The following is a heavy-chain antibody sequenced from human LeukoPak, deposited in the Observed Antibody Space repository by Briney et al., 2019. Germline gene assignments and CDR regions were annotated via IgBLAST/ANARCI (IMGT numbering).Heavy chain of an antibody. Sequence: PGGSLRLSCTASGFTFSITYMAWVRQAPGKGLGWVSVIYGGGDAYYADSVKGRFTIARDNSKKTLSHQMNNVSVEDTAVYYCARVQFQWFDPWGQGTLGTGSP. V-gene: IGHV3-66*01. D-gene: IGHD6-19*01. CDR1: GFTFSITY. CDR3: ARVQFQWFDP. CDR2: IYGGGDA. J-gene: IGHJ5*02.